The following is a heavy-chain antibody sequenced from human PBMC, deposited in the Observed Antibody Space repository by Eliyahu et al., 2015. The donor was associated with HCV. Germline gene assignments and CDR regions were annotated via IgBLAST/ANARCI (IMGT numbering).Heavy chain of an antibody. V-gene: IGHV4-59*01. D-gene: IGHD3-22*01. CDR1: GGSISSYY. J-gene: IGHJ6*02. CDR3: ARVPHYYDSSGYYARYYGMDV. CDR2: IYYSGST. Sequence: QVQLQESGPGLVKPSETLSLTCTVSGGSISSYYWSWIRQPPGKGLEWIGYIYYSGSTNYNPSLKSRVTISVDTSKNQFSLKLSSVTAADTAVYYCARVPHYYDSSGYYARYYGMDVWGQGTTVTVSS.